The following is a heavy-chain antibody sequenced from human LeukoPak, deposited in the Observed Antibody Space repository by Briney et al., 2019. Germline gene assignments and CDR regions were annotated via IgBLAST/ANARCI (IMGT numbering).Heavy chain of an antibody. J-gene: IGHJ4*02. Sequence: GASVKVSCKASGGTFSSYAISWVRQAAGQGLEWMGRIIPILGIANYAQKFQGRVTITADKSTSTAYMELSSLRSEDTAVYYCARVPGPYSGSYGPRDWGQGTLVTVSS. V-gene: IGHV1-69*04. CDR1: GGTFSSYA. CDR2: IIPILGIA. D-gene: IGHD1-26*01. CDR3: ARVPGPYSGSYGPRD.